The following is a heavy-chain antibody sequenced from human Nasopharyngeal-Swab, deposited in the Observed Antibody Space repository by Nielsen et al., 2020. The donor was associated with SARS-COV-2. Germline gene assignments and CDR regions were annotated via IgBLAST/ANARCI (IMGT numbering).Heavy chain of an antibody. J-gene: IGHJ4*02. V-gene: IGHV4-34*01. CDR3: ARASNSSSPDY. D-gene: IGHD6-6*01. CDR1: GGSFSGYY. CDR2: INHSGST. Sequence: SETLSLTCAVYGGSFSGYYWSWIRQPPGKGLEWIGEINHSGSTNYNPSLKSRVTISVDTSKNQFSLKLSSVTAADTAVYYCARASNSSSPDYWGQGTLDTVSS.